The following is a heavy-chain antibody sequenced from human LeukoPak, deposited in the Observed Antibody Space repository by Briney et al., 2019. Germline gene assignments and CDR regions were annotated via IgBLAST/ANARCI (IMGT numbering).Heavy chain of an antibody. V-gene: IGHV1-24*01. D-gene: IGHD3-10*01. Sequence: GASVKVSCKASGYALTELSMHWVRQAPGKELAWMGRFDPEDGETIYVQKFQGRVIMTEDTPTDTAYMDLSSLRSEDTAVYYCATGRRIGSGNFRYWGQGTLVTVSS. CDR2: FDPEDGET. CDR1: GYALTELS. CDR3: ATGRRIGSGNFRY. J-gene: IGHJ4*02.